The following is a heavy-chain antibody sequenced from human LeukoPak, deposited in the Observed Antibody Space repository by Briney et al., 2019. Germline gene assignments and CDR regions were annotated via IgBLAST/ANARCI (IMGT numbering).Heavy chain of an antibody. CDR1: GGSFSGYY. Sequence: PSETLSLTCAVYGGSFSGYYWSWIRQPPGKGLEWIGEINHSGSTNYNPSLKSRVTISVDTSKNQFSLKLSSVTAADTAVYYCARERSPYDFWSGYLYYFDYWGQGTLVTVSS. J-gene: IGHJ4*02. CDR2: INHSGST. CDR3: ARERSPYDFWSGYLYYFDY. D-gene: IGHD3-3*01. V-gene: IGHV4-34*01.